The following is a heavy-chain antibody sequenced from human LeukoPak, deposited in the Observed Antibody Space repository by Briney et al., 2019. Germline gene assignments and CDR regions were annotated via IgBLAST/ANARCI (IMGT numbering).Heavy chain of an antibody. CDR3: ARGAYGSGDRGWFDP. CDR2: IYTSGST. J-gene: IGHJ5*02. Sequence: PSETLSLTCTVSGGSISSYYWSWIRQPAGKGLEWIGRIYTSGSTNYNPSLKSRVTMSVDTSKNQFSLMLSSVTAADTAVYYCARGAYGSGDRGWFDPWGQGTLVTVSS. V-gene: IGHV4-4*07. D-gene: IGHD3-10*01. CDR1: GGSISSYY.